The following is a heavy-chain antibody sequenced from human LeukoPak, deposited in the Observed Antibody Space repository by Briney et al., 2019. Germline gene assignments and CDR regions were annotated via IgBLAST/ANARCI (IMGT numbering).Heavy chain of an antibody. CDR1: GFTFDDYA. D-gene: IGHD5-18*01. Sequence: GGSLRLSCAASGFTFDDYAMHWVRQAPGKGLEWVSGISWNSGSIGYADSVKGRFTISRDNAKNSLYLQMNSLRAGDTALYYCAKGGDTAMVTYYFDYWGQGTLVTVSS. CDR2: ISWNSGSI. CDR3: AKGGDTAMVTYYFDY. J-gene: IGHJ4*02. V-gene: IGHV3-9*01.